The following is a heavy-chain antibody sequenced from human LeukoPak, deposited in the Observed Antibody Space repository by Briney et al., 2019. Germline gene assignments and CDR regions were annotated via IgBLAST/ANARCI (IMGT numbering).Heavy chain of an antibody. Sequence: PGGSLRLSCAASGFTFSSYSMNWVRQAPGKGLEWVSSISSSGSYIYYADSVKGRFTISRDNAKNSLYLQMNSLRAEDTAVYYCAKGNAFDIWGQGTMVTVSS. V-gene: IGHV3-21*04. J-gene: IGHJ3*02. CDR1: GFTFSSYS. CDR3: AKGNAFDI. CDR2: ISSSGSYI.